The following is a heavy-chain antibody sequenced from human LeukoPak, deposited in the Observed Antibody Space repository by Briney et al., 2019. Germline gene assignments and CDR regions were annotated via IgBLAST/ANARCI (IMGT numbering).Heavy chain of an antibody. CDR2: IFYSGTT. CDR3: ARESPLGNSGGFLFGS. Sequence: PSDTLSLTCSLSGDAISISSHYGGWIRHPPGKGLEWIGSIFYSGTTDYSPSLKSRVTISLDTSNNQFSLRLRSVTAADTAVYYCARESPLGNSGGFLFGSWAQGTLVTVSS. D-gene: IGHD3-10*01. V-gene: IGHV4-39*07. J-gene: IGHJ4*02. CDR1: GDAISISSHY.